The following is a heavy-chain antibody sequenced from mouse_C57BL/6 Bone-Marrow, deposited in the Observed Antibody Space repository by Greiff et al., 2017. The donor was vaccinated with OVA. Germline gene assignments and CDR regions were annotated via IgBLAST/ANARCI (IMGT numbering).Heavy chain of an antibody. D-gene: IGHD2-1*01. V-gene: IGHV5-15*01. Sequence: EVKVVESGGGLVQPGGSLKLSCAASGFTFSDYGMAWVRQAPRKGPEWVAFISNLAYSIYYADTVTGRFTISRENAKNTLYLEMSSLRSEDTAMYYCARQGYGNLWYFDVWGTGTTVTVSS. CDR1: GFTFSDYG. J-gene: IGHJ1*03. CDR3: ARQGYGNLWYFDV. CDR2: ISNLAYSI.